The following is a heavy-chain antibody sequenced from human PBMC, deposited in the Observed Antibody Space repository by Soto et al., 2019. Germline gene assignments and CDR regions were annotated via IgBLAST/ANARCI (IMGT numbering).Heavy chain of an antibody. J-gene: IGHJ4*02. CDR1: GFTFSSYG. V-gene: IGHV3-30*18. D-gene: IGHD4-17*01. CDR3: AKDGNPPHPDDYGDYVSYFDY. Sequence: GGSLRPSCAASGFTFSSYGMHWVRQAPGKGLEWVAVISYDGSNKYYADSVKGRFTISRDNSKNTLYLQMNSLRAEDTAVYYCAKDGNPPHPDDYGDYVSYFDYWGQGTLVTVSS. CDR2: ISYDGSNK.